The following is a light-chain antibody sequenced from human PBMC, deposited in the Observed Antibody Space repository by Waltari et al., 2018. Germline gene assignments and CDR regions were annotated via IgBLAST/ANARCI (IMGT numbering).Light chain of an antibody. V-gene: IGKV6D-21*02. CDR3: HQIASLPRT. CDR1: QSIGSR. J-gene: IGKJ1*01. Sequence: EIVVTQSPEFQSVTPEEKVTITWLASQSIGSRLHWYQQKPNQSPKLLIKYASQSISGVPSRFSGSGSGTDFTLTINSLEAEDAAVYYCHQIASLPRTFGPGTKVEIK. CDR2: YAS.